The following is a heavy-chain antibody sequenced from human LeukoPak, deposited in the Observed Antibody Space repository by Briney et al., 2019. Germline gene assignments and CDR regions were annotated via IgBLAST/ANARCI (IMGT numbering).Heavy chain of an antibody. CDR1: GGSFSGYY. CDR3: ARGIVLTRFLEWFPAPYYFDY. D-gene: IGHD3-3*01. J-gene: IGHJ4*02. V-gene: IGHV4-34*01. CDR2: INHSGST. Sequence: SETLSLTCAVYGGSFSGYYWSWLRQPPGKGLEWIGEINHSGSTNYNPSLKSRVTISVDTSKNQFPLKLSSVTAADTAVYYCARGIVLTRFLEWFPAPYYFDYWGQGTLVTVSS.